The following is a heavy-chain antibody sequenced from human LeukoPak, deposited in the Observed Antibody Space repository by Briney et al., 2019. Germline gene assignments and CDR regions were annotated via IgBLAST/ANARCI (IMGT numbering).Heavy chain of an antibody. CDR3: ARLGDSTSRLYYFDY. J-gene: IGHJ4*02. CDR2: TSYSGST. V-gene: IGHV4-59*08. Sequence: SETLSLTCTVSGGSISSYYWSWIRQPPGKGLEWIGYTSYSGSTYYNPSLKSRVTISVDTSKSQFSLKLSSVTAADTAVYYCARLGDSTSRLYYFDYWGQGTLVTVSS. D-gene: IGHD6-6*01. CDR1: GGSISSYY.